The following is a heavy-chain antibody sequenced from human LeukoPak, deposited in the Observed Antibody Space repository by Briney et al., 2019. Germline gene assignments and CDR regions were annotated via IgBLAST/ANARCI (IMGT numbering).Heavy chain of an antibody. V-gene: IGHV1-2*02. CDR2: INPNSGGT. Sequence: ASVKVSCKASGYTFTGYYMHWVRQAPGQGLEWMGWINPNSGGTNYAQKFQGRVTMTRDTSISTAYMELSRLRSDDTAVYYCAREPFHYDILTGYYGENWFDPWGQGTLVTVSS. D-gene: IGHD3-9*01. CDR1: GYTFTGYY. CDR3: AREPFHYDILTGYYGENWFDP. J-gene: IGHJ5*02.